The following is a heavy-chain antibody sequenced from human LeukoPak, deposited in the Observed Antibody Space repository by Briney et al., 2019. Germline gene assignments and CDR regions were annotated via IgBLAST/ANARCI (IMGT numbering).Heavy chain of an antibody. J-gene: IGHJ4*02. CDR3: AEAQAPITITGKVDY. V-gene: IGHV3-23*01. Sequence: PGGSLRLSCAASGFTFSSSAMSWVRQAPGKGLEWVSAISGSGGSTYYADSVKGRFTISRDNSKNTLYLQMNSLRAEDTAVYYCAEAQAPITITGKVDYWGQGTLVTVSS. CDR1: GFTFSSSA. D-gene: IGHD3-3*01. CDR2: ISGSGGST.